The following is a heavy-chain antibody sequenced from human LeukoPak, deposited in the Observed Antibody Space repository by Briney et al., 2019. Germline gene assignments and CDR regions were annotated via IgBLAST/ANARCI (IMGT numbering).Heavy chain of an antibody. CDR2: IYSSGST. Sequence: SGPALVQPTQTLTLTCTISGSSTTTTKMCINWIRQPPGKGLEWIGYIYSSGSTNYNSSLKSRVTISVDTSKNQFSLKLSSVTAADTAVYYCARVTPVVGDPKEDYWGRGTLVTVSS. CDR3: ARVTPVVGDPKEDY. V-gene: IGHV4-61*01. D-gene: IGHD3-10*01. J-gene: IGHJ4*02. CDR1: GSSTTTTKMC.